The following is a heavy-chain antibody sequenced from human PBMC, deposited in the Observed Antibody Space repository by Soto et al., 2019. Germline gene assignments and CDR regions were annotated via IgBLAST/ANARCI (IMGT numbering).Heavy chain of an antibody. CDR2: FDPEDGET. V-gene: IGHV1-24*01. CDR1: GYTLTELS. D-gene: IGHD3-16*01. Sequence: QVQLVQSGAEVKKPGASVKVSCKVSGYTLTELSMHWVRQAPGKGLEWMGGFDPEDGETIYAQKFQGRVTMTEDTXKDTAYMELSSLRSEDTAVYYCATDQGGSVGEAFDIWGQGTMVTVSS. CDR3: ATDQGGSVGEAFDI. J-gene: IGHJ3*02.